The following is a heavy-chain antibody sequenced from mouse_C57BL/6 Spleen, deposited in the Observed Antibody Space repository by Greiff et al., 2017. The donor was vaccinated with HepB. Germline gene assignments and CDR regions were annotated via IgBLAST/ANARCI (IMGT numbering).Heavy chain of an antibody. CDR2: IDPSDSYT. D-gene: IGHD1-1*01. J-gene: IGHJ1*03. CDR1: GYTFTSYW. Sequence: QVQLQQPGAELVMPGASVKLSCKASGYTFTSYWMHWVKQRPGQGLEWIGEIDPSDSYTNYNQKFKGKSTLTVDKSSSTAYMQLSSLTSEDSAVYYWAKWGHYCGSRHWYFDVWGTGTTVTVSS. CDR3: AKWGHYCGSRHWYFDV. V-gene: IGHV1-69*01.